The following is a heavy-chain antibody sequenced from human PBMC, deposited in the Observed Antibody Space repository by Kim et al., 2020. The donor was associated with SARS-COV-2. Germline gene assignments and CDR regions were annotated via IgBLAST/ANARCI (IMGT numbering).Heavy chain of an antibody. CDR2: IYPGDSDT. CDR3: ARGENTAMVISAFDI. J-gene: IGHJ3*02. Sequence: GESLKISCKGSGYSFTSYWIGWVRQMPGKGLEWMGIIYPGDSDTRYSPSFQGQVTISADKSISTAYLQWSSLKASDTAMYYCARGENTAMVISAFDIWGQGTMVTVSS. D-gene: IGHD5-18*01. V-gene: IGHV5-51*01. CDR1: GYSFTSYW.